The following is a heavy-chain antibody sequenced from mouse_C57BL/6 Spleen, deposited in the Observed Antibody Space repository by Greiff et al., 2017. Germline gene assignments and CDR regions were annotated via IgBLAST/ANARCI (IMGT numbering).Heavy chain of an antibody. J-gene: IGHJ2*01. V-gene: IGHV1-50*01. D-gene: IGHD1-1*01. CDR1: GYTFTSYW. CDR2: IDPSDSYT. CDR3: APLLLRSVLIFAY. Sequence: QVHVKQPGAELVKPGASVKLSCKASGYTFTSYWMQWVKQRPGQGLEWIGEIDPSDSYTNYNQKFKGKATLTVDTSSSTAYMQLRSMTSEDYAVYYCAPLLLRSVLIFAYWGQGTTLTVSS.